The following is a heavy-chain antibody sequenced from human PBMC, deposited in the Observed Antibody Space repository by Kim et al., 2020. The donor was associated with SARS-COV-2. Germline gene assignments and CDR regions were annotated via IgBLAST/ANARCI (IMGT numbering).Heavy chain of an antibody. D-gene: IGHD4-4*01. CDR3: AKFALQSIAFSYMDV. Sequence: DSGKGRLTISRDNSKNTLYLQMNSRRAEDTAVYYCAKFALQSIAFSYMDVWGKGTTVTVSS. V-gene: IGHV3-23*01. J-gene: IGHJ6*03.